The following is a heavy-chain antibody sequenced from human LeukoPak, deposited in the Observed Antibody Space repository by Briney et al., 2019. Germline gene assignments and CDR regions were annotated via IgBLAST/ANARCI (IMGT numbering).Heavy chain of an antibody. J-gene: IGHJ4*02. CDR3: AKAAVPGSKYYFDY. Sequence: PGGSLRLSCAASGFAFSSYAMSWVRQAPGKGLECVSAISGSGSTTYYTDSVKGRFTISRDNSKNTLYLQMNNLRAEDTAVYYCAKAAVPGSKYYFDYWGQGTLVTVSS. CDR1: GFAFSSYA. D-gene: IGHD3-10*01. CDR2: ISGSGSTT. V-gene: IGHV3-23*01.